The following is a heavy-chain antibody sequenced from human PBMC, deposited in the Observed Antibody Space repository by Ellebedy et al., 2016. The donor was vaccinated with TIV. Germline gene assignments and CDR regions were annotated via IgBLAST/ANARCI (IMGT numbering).Heavy chain of an antibody. Sequence: SETLSLXXTVSGGSISSSSYYWGWIRQPPGKGLEWIGSIYYSGSTYDNPSLKSRVTISVDTSKNQFSLKLSSVTAADTAVYFCARLTTVVVMFARNDRYFDYWGQGTLVTVSS. CDR2: IYYSGST. CDR1: GGSISSSSYY. CDR3: ARLTTVVVMFARNDRYFDY. D-gene: IGHD3-22*01. J-gene: IGHJ4*02. V-gene: IGHV4-39*01.